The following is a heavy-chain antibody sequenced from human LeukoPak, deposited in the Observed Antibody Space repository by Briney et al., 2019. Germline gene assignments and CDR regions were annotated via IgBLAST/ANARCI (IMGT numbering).Heavy chain of an antibody. D-gene: IGHD1-1*01. J-gene: IGHJ6*03. CDR1: GFTFSSYE. CDR2: ISYSVNTI. Sequence: GASLRLSCAASGFTFSSYEVNWVRQAPGKGLEWVSYISYSVNTIYYADSVKGRFTISRDNAKNSLYLQMNSLRADDTAVYYCARDRAGTTLIRHHDYYYMDVWGKGTTVTVSS. V-gene: IGHV3-48*03. CDR3: ARDRAGTTLIRHHDYYYMDV.